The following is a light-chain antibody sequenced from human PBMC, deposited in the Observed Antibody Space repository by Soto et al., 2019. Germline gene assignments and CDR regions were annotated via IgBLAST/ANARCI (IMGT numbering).Light chain of an antibody. Sequence: DIQMTQSPSSLSASVGDRVTITCRASQSISSYLNWYQQKPGKAPKLLIYAASSLQSGVPSRFSGSGAVTDFILTISRLQPEDFANYYWQQSYSTPPFGQGTRLEIK. V-gene: IGKV1-39*01. CDR3: QQSYSTPP. J-gene: IGKJ5*01. CDR2: AAS. CDR1: QSISSY.